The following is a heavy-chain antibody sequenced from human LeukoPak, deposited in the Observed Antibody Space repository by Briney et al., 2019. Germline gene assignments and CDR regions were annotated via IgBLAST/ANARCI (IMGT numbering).Heavy chain of an antibody. CDR1: GFTFSNYW. Sequence: GGSLRLSCAASGFTFSNYWMHWVRQAPGKGLVWVSLINADGSTTSYADSVKSRFTISRDNARNTLSLEMNSLTIEDTAVYYCIVVVEPPDSDGFDVWGQGTMITVSS. V-gene: IGHV3-74*01. J-gene: IGHJ3*01. CDR2: INADGSTT. CDR3: IVVVEPPDSDGFDV. D-gene: IGHD1-14*01.